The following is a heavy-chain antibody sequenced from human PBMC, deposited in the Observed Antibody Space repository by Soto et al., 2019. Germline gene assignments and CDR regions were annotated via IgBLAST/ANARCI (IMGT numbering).Heavy chain of an antibody. J-gene: IGHJ4*02. V-gene: IGHV3-23*01. D-gene: IGHD4-17*01. Sequence: EVQLLESGGGLVQPGGSLRLSCEASGFAFSSYGMTWVRQAPGKGLEWVSAISPSGDSTEYRDSVRGRFSISRDNSKNTVYLHMNSLRAEDTAVYYCVKGDYNPFDYWGQGILVTVSS. CDR1: GFAFSSYG. CDR2: ISPSGDST. CDR3: VKGDYNPFDY.